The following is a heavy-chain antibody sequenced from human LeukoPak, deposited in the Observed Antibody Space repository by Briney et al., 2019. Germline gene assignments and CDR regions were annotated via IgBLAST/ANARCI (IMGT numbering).Heavy chain of an antibody. CDR1: GFIFSTYE. CDR3: AKLTEVAPTRPQGFDL. J-gene: IGHJ2*01. Sequence: PGGSLRLSCAASGFIFSTYEMNWVRQAPGKGLEWVSYISSSGSTIYYADSVQGRFTLSRDNAKNSLYLQMNSLRAEDTSAYYCAKLTEVAPTRPQGFDLWGRGTLVTVSS. CDR2: ISSSGSTI. D-gene: IGHD5-12*01. V-gene: IGHV3-48*03.